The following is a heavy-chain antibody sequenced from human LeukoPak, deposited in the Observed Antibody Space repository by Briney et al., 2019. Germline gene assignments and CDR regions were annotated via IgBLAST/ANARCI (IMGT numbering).Heavy chain of an antibody. D-gene: IGHD3-22*01. CDR3: AKGVVVITFFDY. Sequence: SGGSLRLSCAASGFTFSSYAMSWVRQAPGKGLEWVSAISGSGGSTYYADSVKGRFTISRDNSKNTLYLQMNSLRAEDTAVYYCAKGVVVITFFDYWGQGTLVTVSS. CDR1: GFTFSSYA. CDR2: ISGSGGST. J-gene: IGHJ4*02. V-gene: IGHV3-23*01.